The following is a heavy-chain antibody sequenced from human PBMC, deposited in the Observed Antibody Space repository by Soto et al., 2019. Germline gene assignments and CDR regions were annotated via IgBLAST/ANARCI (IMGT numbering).Heavy chain of an antibody. J-gene: IGHJ4*02. CDR2: IYWNDDK. Sequence: QITLKESGPTLVKPTQTLTLTCTFSGFSLSTSGVGVGWIRQPPGKALEWLALIYWNDDKRYSPSLKSRLTITMDTSKNQVVLTMTNMVSVDTARYYCAHTTYCTNGVCYSVYFDYWGQGTLVTVSS. CDR1: GFSLSTSGVG. V-gene: IGHV2-5*01. CDR3: AHTTYCTNGVCYSVYFDY. D-gene: IGHD2-8*01.